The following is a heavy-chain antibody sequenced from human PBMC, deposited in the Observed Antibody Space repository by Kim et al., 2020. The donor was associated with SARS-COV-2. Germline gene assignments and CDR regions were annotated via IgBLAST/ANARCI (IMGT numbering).Heavy chain of an antibody. CDR3: ARDYYGSGSYSLPNHYFDY. J-gene: IGHJ4*02. CDR1: GGTFSSYA. D-gene: IGHD3-10*01. V-gene: IGHV1-69*13. CDR2: IIPIFGTA. Sequence: SVKVSCKASGGTFSSYAISWVRQAPGQGLEWMGGIIPIFGTANYAQKFQGRVTITADESTSTAYMELSSLRSEDTAVYYCARDYYGSGSYSLPNHYFDYWGQGTLVTVSS.